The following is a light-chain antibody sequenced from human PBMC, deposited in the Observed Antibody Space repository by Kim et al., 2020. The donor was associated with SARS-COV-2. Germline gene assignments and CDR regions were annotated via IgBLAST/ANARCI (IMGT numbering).Light chain of an antibody. CDR1: QSISSY. J-gene: IGKJ1*01. V-gene: IGKV1D-8*01. Sequence: VIWMTQSPSLLSASTGDRVTISCRMSQSISSYLAWYQQKPGKAPELLIYAASTLQSGVPSRFSGSGSGTDFTLTISCLQSEDFATYYCQQYYSFPWTFGQGTKGDIK. CDR3: QQYYSFPWT. CDR2: AAS.